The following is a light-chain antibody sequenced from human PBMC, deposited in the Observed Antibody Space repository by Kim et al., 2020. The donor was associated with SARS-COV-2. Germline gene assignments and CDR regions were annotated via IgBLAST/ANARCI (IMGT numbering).Light chain of an antibody. J-gene: IGLJ2*01. CDR1: SSNIGSNT. CDR3: AAWDDSLNGFVV. CDR2: SNN. Sequence: QRVTISCSGSSSNIGSNTVNWNQQPPGTAPKLLIYSNNQRPSGVPDRFSGSKSGTSASLAISGLQSEDEADYYCAAWDDSLNGFVVFGGGTQLTVL. V-gene: IGLV1-44*01.